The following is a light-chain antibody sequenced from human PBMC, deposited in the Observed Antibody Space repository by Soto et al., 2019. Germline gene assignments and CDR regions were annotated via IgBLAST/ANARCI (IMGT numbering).Light chain of an antibody. J-gene: IGKJ4*01. CDR3: QHRANWPLT. V-gene: IGKV3-11*01. CDR1: QSVGTY. Sequence: EIVLTQSPSTLSLSPGERATLSCRASQSVGTYLAWYQQKPGQSPRLLIYDASNRATGIPARFSGSGSGTDFSLTISSLEPEDFALYYCQHRANWPLTFGGGTKVEIK. CDR2: DAS.